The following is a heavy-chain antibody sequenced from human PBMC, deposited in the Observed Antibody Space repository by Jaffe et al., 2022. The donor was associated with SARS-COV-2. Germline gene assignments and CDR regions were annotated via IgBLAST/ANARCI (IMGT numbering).Heavy chain of an antibody. J-gene: IGHJ4*02. CDR3: ARDFTGWQYFDY. V-gene: IGHV3-33*01. CDR2: IWYDGSNK. CDR1: GFTFSSYG. Sequence: QVQLVESGGGVVQPGRSLRLSCAASGFTFSSYGMHWVRQAPGKGLEWVAVIWYDGSNKYYADSVKGRFTISRDNSKNTLYLQMNSLRAEDTAVYYCARDFTGWQYFDYWGQGTLVTVSS. D-gene: IGHD6-19*01.